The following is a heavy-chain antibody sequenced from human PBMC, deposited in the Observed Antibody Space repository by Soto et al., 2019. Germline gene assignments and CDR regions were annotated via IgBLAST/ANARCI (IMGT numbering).Heavy chain of an antibody. D-gene: IGHD2-2*01. CDR3: AKDHIVAAAPDY. Sequence: SETLSLTCAVYGGSFSGYYWTWIRQPPGTGLEWIGEINHSGSTNYNPSLKSRVTISVDTSKNQFSLKLTSVTAADTAVYYCAKDHIVAAAPDYWGQGTLVTVSS. V-gene: IGHV4-34*01. J-gene: IGHJ4*02. CDR2: INHSGST. CDR1: GGSFSGYY.